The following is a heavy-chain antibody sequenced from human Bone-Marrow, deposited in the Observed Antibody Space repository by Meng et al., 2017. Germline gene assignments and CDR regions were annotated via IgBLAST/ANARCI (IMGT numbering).Heavy chain of an antibody. CDR2: IYPGDSDT. Sequence: GGSLRLSCKGSGYSFTSYWIGWVRQMPGKGLEWMGIIYPGDSDTRYSPSFQGQVTIPADKSISTAYLQWSSLKASDTAMYYCARLSYDILTGYYDRNYYYYGMDVWGQGTTVTVSS. CDR1: GYSFTSYW. V-gene: IGHV5-51*01. CDR3: ARLSYDILTGYYDRNYYYYGMDV. J-gene: IGHJ6*02. D-gene: IGHD3-9*01.